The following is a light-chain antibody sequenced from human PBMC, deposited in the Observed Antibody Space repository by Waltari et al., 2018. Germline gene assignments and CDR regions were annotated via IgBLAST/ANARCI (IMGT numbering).Light chain of an antibody. J-gene: IGLJ2*01. CDR1: TSNIGAGHD. V-gene: IGLV1-40*01. Sequence: QSVLTQPPSVSGTPGQRVTISCSGSTSNIGAGHDVHWYQHLPGTAPNLLIYGNNTRPSGVPDRFPGSKSGTSASLAITGLQADDEADYFCQSFDNMLSGGVVFGGGTKLAVL. CDR2: GNN. CDR3: QSFDNMLSGGVV.